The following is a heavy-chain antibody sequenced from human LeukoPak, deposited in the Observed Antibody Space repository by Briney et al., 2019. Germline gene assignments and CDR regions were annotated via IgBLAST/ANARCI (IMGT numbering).Heavy chain of an antibody. CDR2: MNPNSGNT. J-gene: IGHJ4*02. CDR1: GYTFTSYD. D-gene: IGHD6-19*01. V-gene: IGHV1-8*03. Sequence: GASVKVSCKASGYTFTSYDINWVRQATGQGLEWMGWMNPNSGNTGYAQKFQGRVTITRNTSISTAYMELSSLRSEDTAVYYCARDGYSSGWFPQHFDYWGQGTLVTVSS. CDR3: ARDGYSSGWFPQHFDY.